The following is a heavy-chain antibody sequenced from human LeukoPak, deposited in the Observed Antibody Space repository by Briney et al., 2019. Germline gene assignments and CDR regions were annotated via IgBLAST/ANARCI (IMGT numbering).Heavy chain of an antibody. D-gene: IGHD3-10*01. CDR1: GYTFTGYY. CDR2: INPNSGGT. V-gene: IGHV1-2*02. CDR3: ARDWRWGVTASYEYLFDY. Sequence: GASVKVSCKASGYTFTGYYLHWVRQAPGQGLEWMGWINPNSGGTNYAQKFQGRVTMTRDTSISTAYMELSRLRSDDTAVYYCARDWRWGVTASYEYLFDYWGQGTLVTVSS. J-gene: IGHJ4*02.